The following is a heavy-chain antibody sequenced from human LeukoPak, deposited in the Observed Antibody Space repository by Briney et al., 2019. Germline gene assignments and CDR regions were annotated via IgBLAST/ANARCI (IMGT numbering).Heavy chain of an antibody. D-gene: IGHD6-19*01. J-gene: IGHJ4*02. CDR1: GGSFSGYH. V-gene: IGHV4-34*01. Sequence: SETLSLTCAVYGGSFSGYHWSWIRQPPGKGLEWIGEINHSGSTNYNPSLKSRVTISVDTSKNQFSLKLSSVTAADTAVYYCARGRQWLVYWGQGTLVTVPS. CDR2: INHSGST. CDR3: ARGRQWLVY.